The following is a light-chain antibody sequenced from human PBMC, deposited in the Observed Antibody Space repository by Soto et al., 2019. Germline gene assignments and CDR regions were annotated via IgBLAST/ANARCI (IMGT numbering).Light chain of an antibody. CDR2: KAF. CDR1: QSISSW. CDR3: QQYNSYLFT. Sequence: DIPMTQSPSTLSASVGDRVTITCRASQSISSWLAWYQQKPGKAPKLLIYKAFNLESGVPSRFSGSGSGTAFTLTISSLQPDDFANYYCQQYNSYLFTFGPGTKVDIK. J-gene: IGKJ3*01. V-gene: IGKV1-5*03.